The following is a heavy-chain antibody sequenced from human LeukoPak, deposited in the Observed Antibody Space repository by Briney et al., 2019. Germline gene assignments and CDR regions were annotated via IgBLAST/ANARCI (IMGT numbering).Heavy chain of an antibody. V-gene: IGHV3-23*01. CDR3: AKDLYGDYVVDY. D-gene: IGHD4-17*01. Sequence: GGSLRLSCAASGFTFSSYAISWVRQAPGKGLGWVSGINGIGSSTYYADSVRGRFTISRDNSKNTLYLQMNSLRAEDTAVYYCAKDLYGDYVVDYWGQGTLVTVSS. CDR2: INGIGSST. CDR1: GFTFSSYA. J-gene: IGHJ4*02.